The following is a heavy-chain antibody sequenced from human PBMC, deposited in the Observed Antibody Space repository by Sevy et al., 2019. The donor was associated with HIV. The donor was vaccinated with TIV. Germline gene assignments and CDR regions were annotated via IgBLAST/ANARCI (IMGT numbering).Heavy chain of an antibody. V-gene: IGHV4-31*03. CDR2: TYYTRTT. Sequence: SETLSLTCTVSGDSINNGDYYWSWIRQHPGKGLEWIGKTYYTRTTYYNPSLKSRLRISVERSENTLSLSLRSVTAADTAVYYCARTTVTTLSSARNNWFDPWGQGTLVTVSS. CDR1: GDSINNGDYY. J-gene: IGHJ5*02. D-gene: IGHD4-4*01. CDR3: ARTTVTTLSSARNNWFDP.